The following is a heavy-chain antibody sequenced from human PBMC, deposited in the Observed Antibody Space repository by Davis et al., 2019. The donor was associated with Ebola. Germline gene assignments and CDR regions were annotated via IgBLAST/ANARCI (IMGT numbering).Heavy chain of an antibody. V-gene: IGHV3-15*01. J-gene: IGHJ6*04. CDR2: IKSKTDGGTT. D-gene: IGHD6-13*01. Sequence: GESLKISCAASGFTVSSNYMSWVRQAPGKGLEWVGRIKSKTDGGTTDYAAPVKGRFTISRDDSKNTLYLQMNSLKTEDTAVYYCTDSWYYYGMDVWGKGTTVTVSS. CDR3: TDSWYYYGMDV. CDR1: GFTVSSNY.